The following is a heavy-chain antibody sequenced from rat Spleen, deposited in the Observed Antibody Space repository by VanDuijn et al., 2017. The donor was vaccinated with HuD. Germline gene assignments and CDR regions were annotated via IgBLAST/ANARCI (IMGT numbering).Heavy chain of an antibody. Sequence: EVQLQESGPGLVKPSQSLSLTCSVTGYSITSNYWGWIRKFPGNKMEWIGHINYSGSTTYNPSLKSRISITRDTSKNQFFLQVNSVTTEDTATYYCARSVGTYYYVFAYWGQGTLVTVSS. J-gene: IGHJ3*01. V-gene: IGHV3-1*01. CDR1: GYSITSNY. D-gene: IGHD1-12*02. CDR3: ARSVGTYYYVFAY. CDR2: INYSGST.